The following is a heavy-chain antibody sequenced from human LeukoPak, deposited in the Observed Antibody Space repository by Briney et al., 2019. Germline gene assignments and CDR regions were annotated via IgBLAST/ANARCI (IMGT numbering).Heavy chain of an antibody. J-gene: IGHJ4*02. CDR1: GGTFSSYA. D-gene: IGHD3-3*01. CDR2: IIPIFGTA. CDR3: ARGSSSHIRFLEWLPTE. V-gene: IGHV1-69*13. Sequence: SVKVSCKASGGTFSSYAISWVRQAPGQGLEWMGGIIPIFGTANYAQKFQGRVTITADESTSTAYMELSSLRSEDTAVYYCARGSSSHIRFLEWLPTEWGQGTLVTVSS.